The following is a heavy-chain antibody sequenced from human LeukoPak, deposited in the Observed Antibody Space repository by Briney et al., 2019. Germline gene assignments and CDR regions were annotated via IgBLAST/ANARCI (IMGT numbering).Heavy chain of an antibody. CDR2: MNPNSGNT. CDR3: ARGQRYCSSTSCEGYYYYYGMDV. D-gene: IGHD2-2*01. J-gene: IGHJ6*02. CDR1: GYTFTSYD. V-gene: IGHV1-8*01. Sequence: AASVTVSCKASGYTFTSYDINWVRQAAGQGLEWMGWMNPNSGNTGYAQKFQGRVTMTRNTSISTAYMELSSLRSEDTAVYYCARGQRYCSSTSCEGYYYYYGMDVWGQGTTVTVSS.